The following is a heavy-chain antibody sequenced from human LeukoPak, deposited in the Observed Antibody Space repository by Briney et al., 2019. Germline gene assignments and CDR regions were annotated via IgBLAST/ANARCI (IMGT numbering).Heavy chain of an antibody. Sequence: GGSLRLSCAASGFTFSSYEMNWVRQAPGKGLEWVSYISSSGSTIYYADSVKGRFTISRDNAKNSLYLQMNSLRAEDTAVYYCARGFKGAVDHFDYWGQGTLVTVSS. D-gene: IGHD1-26*01. CDR2: ISSSGSTI. V-gene: IGHV3-48*03. CDR1: GFTFSSYE. J-gene: IGHJ4*02. CDR3: ARGFKGAVDHFDY.